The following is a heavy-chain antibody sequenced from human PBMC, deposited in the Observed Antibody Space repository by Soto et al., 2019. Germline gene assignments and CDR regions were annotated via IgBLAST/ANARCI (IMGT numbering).Heavy chain of an antibody. D-gene: IGHD2-15*01. CDR1: GFTFSSYG. CDR3: AREEGYCSGGSCYSYYYYGMDV. CDR2: IWYDGSNK. J-gene: IGHJ6*02. Sequence: QVQLVESGGGVVQPGRSLRLSCAASGFTFSSYGMHWVRQAPGKGLEWVAVIWYDGSNKYYADSVKGRFTISRDNSQNTLYLQMNSLRAEDTAVYYCAREEGYCSGGSCYSYYYYGMDVWGQGTTVTVSS. V-gene: IGHV3-33*01.